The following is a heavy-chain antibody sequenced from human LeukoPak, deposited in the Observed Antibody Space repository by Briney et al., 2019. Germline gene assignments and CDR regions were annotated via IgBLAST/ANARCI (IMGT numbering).Heavy chain of an antibody. CDR3: ARLGYGGNSIL. Sequence: GGSLKISCQSSGYSNNYWISWVRQMPGKGLEWMGRIDPSDSYTNYSPSFQGHVTISADKSISTVYLQWSSLRASDTAIYYCARLGYGGNSILWGQGALVTVSS. CDR1: GYSNNYW. CDR2: IDPSDSYT. D-gene: IGHD4-23*01. V-gene: IGHV5-10-1*01. J-gene: IGHJ4*02.